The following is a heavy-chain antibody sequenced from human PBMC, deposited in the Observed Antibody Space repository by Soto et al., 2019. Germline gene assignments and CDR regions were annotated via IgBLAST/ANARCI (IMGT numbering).Heavy chain of an antibody. V-gene: IGHV3-30-3*01. CDR2: ISYDGSTE. CDR3: TRAAFSTGWYPLY. CDR1: GFTFSDYP. D-gene: IGHD6-19*01. Sequence: GGSLRLSCAASGFTFSDYPMHWVRQAPGKGLEWVAGISYDGSTEYYADSVKGRFTISRDNFEKTLYLQMNSLRADDTAVYYCTRAAFSTGWYPLYWGQGALVTVSS. J-gene: IGHJ4*02.